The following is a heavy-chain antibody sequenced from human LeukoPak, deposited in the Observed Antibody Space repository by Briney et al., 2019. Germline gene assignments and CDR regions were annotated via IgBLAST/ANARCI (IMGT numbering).Heavy chain of an antibody. Sequence: GGSLRLSCAASGFTFSSYAMGWVRQAPGKGLEWVSAISGTGNRTYYADSVKGRFTISRDNSKNTLYLQMNSLRAEDTAVYYCAKWGCCGGSCYPFDYWGQGTLVTVSS. V-gene: IGHV3-23*01. CDR2: ISGTGNRT. CDR1: GFTFSSYA. D-gene: IGHD2-15*01. J-gene: IGHJ4*02. CDR3: AKWGCCGGSCYPFDY.